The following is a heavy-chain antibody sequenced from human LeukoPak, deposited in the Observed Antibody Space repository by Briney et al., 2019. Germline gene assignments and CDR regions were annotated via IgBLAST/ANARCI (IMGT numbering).Heavy chain of an antibody. D-gene: IGHD1-26*01. CDR2: INPNIGVT. CDR3: ARVERCGATVDY. Sequence: GASVKLSCKPSGYTFTAYYMHSVRQAPGHRLGWRGGINPNIGVTDYTKKFPGRVTKNTDTSISTAYIELSRLRSDGTAVYYCARVERCGATVDYWGQGTLVTVSS. V-gene: IGHV1-2*02. CDR1: GYTFTAYY. J-gene: IGHJ4*02.